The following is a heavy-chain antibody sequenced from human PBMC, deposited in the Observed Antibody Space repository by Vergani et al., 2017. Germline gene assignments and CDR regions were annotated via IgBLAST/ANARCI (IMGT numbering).Heavy chain of an antibody. J-gene: IGHJ4*02. Sequence: QVQLVESGGGVVQPGRSLRLSCAASGFTFSSYAMHWVRQAPGKGLEWVAVISYDGSNKYYADSVKGRFTISRDNSKNTLYLQMNSLRAEDTAVYYCAKDHDILTGYYLHYFDYWGQGTLVTVSS. D-gene: IGHD3-9*01. CDR1: GFTFSSYA. CDR2: ISYDGSNK. V-gene: IGHV3-30*04. CDR3: AKDHDILTGYYLHYFDY.